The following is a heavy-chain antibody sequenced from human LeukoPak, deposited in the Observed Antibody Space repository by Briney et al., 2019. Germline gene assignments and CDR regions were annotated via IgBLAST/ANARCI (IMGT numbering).Heavy chain of an antibody. CDR2: ISYDGSNK. Sequence: PGRSLRLSCAASGFTFSSYGMHWVRQAPGKGLEWVAVISYDGSNKYYADSEKGRFTISRDNSKNTLYLQMNSLRAEDTAVYYCAKEDHYDSSGSLDYWGQGTLVTVSS. D-gene: IGHD3-22*01. CDR1: GFTFSSYG. CDR3: AKEDHYDSSGSLDY. V-gene: IGHV3-30*18. J-gene: IGHJ4*02.